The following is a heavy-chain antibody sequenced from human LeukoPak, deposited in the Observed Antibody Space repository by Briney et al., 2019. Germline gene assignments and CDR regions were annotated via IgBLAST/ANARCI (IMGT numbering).Heavy chain of an antibody. CDR1: GGSISSSSYY. CDR3: ARRGYGASRRYFDF. CDR2: IYYSGNT. Sequence: SETLSLTCTVSGGSISSSSYYWGWIRQPPVKGLEWIGIIYYSGNTYCNPSLKSRVTISVDTSKNHFSLKLSSVTAADTAVYYCARRGYGASRRYFDFWGQGTLVTVSS. V-gene: IGHV4-39*02. D-gene: IGHD4/OR15-4a*01. J-gene: IGHJ4*02.